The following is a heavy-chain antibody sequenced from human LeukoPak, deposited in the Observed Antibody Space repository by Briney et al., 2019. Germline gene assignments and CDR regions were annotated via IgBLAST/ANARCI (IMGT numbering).Heavy chain of an antibody. CDR2: IYHSGST. Sequence: SETLSLTCPVSGYSISSGYYWGWIRQPPGKGLEWIGSIYHSGSTYYNPSLKSRVTISVDTSKNQFSLKLSSVTAADTAVYYCALVGSVVVPAADFDYWGQGTLVTVSS. J-gene: IGHJ4*02. CDR1: GYSISSGYY. D-gene: IGHD2-2*01. V-gene: IGHV4-38-2*01. CDR3: ALVGSVVVPAADFDY.